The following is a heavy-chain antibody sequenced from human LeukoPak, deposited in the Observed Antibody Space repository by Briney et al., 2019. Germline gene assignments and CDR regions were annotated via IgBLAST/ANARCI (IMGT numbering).Heavy chain of an antibody. Sequence: SETLSLTCTVSGYSISSGYYWGWIRQPPGKGLEWIGSIYHSGSTYYNPSLKSRVTISVDTSKNQFSLKLSSVTAADTAVYYCARLSRDPGLLGRDYFAPSLYRLEDAFDIWGQGTMVTVSS. V-gene: IGHV4-38-2*02. CDR2: IYHSGST. J-gene: IGHJ3*02. CDR3: ARLSRDPGLLGRDYFAPSLYRLEDAFDI. CDR1: GYSISSGYY. D-gene: IGHD2-2*01.